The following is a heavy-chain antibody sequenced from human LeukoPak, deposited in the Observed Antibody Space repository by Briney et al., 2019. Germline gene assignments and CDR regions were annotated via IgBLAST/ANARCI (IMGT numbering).Heavy chain of an antibody. CDR2: INPNSGGT. Sequence: ASVNVSCKASGYTFTGYYMHWVRQAPGQGLEWMGWINPNSGGTNYAQKFQGRVTMIRDTSTSTVYMELSSLRSEDTAVYYCARDLTNGGAFDIWGQGTMVTVSS. J-gene: IGHJ3*02. D-gene: IGHD1-1*01. CDR1: GYTFTGYY. CDR3: ARDLTNGGAFDI. V-gene: IGHV1-2*02.